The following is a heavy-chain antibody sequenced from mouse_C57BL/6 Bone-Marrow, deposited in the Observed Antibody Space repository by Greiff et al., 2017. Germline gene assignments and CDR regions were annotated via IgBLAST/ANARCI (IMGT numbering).Heavy chain of an antibody. D-gene: IGHD4-1*01. CDR3: ALTGTRYIDY. CDR2: IYPGDGDT. Sequence: VQLLQSGPELVKPGASVKISCQASGYAFSSSWMTWVKQRPGKGLEWVGRIYPGDGDTNYNGKFKGKATLTADKSSSTAYMQLSTLTSEDSAVYVCALTGTRYIDYWGQGTTLTVSS. J-gene: IGHJ2*01. CDR1: GYAFSSSW. V-gene: IGHV1-82*01.